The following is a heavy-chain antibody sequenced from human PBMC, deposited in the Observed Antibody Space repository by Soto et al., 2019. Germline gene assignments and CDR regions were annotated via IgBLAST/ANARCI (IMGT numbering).Heavy chain of an antibody. CDR2: INHSGST. V-gene: IGHV4-34*01. J-gene: IGHJ4*02. CDR1: GGSFSGYY. CDR3: ARAFIYSSSPDY. Sequence: SETLSLTCAVYGGSFSGYYWSWIRQPPGKGLEWIGEINHSGSTNYNPSLKSRVTISVDTSKNQFSLKLSSVTAADTAVYYCARAFIYSSSPDYWGQGTLVTVSS. D-gene: IGHD6-13*01.